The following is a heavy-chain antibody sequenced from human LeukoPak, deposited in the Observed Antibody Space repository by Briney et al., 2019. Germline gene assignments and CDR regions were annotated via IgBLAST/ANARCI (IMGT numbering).Heavy chain of an antibody. J-gene: IGHJ6*04. D-gene: IGHD6-6*01. Sequence: GGSLRLSCAASGFTFSSYEMNWVRQAPGKGLEWVSSISRSATTIYYADSVKGRFTISRDNAKNSLYLQMNSLRAEDTAVYYCARSSVDVWGKGTTVTVSS. CDR3: ARSSVDV. V-gene: IGHV3-48*03. CDR2: ISRSATTI. CDR1: GFTFSSYE.